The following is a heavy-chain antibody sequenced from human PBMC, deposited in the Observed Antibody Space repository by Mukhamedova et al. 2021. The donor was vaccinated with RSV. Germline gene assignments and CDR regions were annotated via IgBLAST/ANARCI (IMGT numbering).Heavy chain of an antibody. CDR2: NSGAT. Sequence: NSGATGYAQKFQGRVTMTRDMSIIAAYMELNRLTSDDTAVYYCAREGKSAYGDSEGRDYWGQGTLLTVSS. CDR3: AREGKSAYGDSEGRDY. D-gene: IGHD4-17*01. J-gene: IGHJ4*02. V-gene: IGHV1-2*02.